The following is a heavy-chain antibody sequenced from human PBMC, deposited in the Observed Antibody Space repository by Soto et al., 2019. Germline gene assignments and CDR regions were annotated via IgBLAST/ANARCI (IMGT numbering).Heavy chain of an antibody. D-gene: IGHD1-26*01. CDR2: IYSSGSA. J-gene: IGHJ4*02. CDR1: GGSIYTYS. Sequence: SEPLCLTCPVSGGSIYTYSWTWLRQPAGKGLEWIGHIYSSGSANYNPSLKSRVSMSVDTSKNQFSLKLNSVTAADTAVYYCATIVGANDYWGQGALVTVSS. CDR3: ATIVGANDY. V-gene: IGHV4-4*07.